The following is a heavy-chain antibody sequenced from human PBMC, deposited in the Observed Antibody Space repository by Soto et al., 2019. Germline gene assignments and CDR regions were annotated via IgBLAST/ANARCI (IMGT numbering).Heavy chain of an antibody. Sequence: PGGSLRLSCAASGFTFSDYYMDWVRQLPGKGLEWVGRTRNKANSYTTEYAPSVKGRFTISRHDSEDSMYLQMNSLKTEDTAVYYCTTEGGGYSYGKGVFDYWGQGTLVTVSS. V-gene: IGHV3-72*01. CDR1: GFTFSDYY. J-gene: IGHJ4*02. CDR3: TTEGGGYSYGKGVFDY. CDR2: TRNKANSYTT. D-gene: IGHD5-18*01.